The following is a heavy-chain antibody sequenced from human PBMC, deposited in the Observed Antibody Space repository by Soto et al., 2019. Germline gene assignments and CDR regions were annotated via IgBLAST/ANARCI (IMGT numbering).Heavy chain of an antibody. CDR1: GGTLSDYA. J-gene: IGHJ6*02. D-gene: IGHD3-10*01. V-gene: IGHV1-69*01. Sequence: QVQLVQSGAEVKTPGSSVKVSCKASGGTLSDYAISWVRQAPGQGLEWMGGIMPTVDSANYAQNFQGRLTISADESTGTAKLELSSLRSDDAAVYYCAVAAVREIMAQESSGMAVWGQGTTVIVSS. CDR3: AVAAVREIMAQESSGMAV. CDR2: IMPTVDSA.